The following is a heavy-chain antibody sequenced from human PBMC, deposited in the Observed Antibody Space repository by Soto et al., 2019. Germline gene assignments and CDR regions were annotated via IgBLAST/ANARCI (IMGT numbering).Heavy chain of an antibody. J-gene: IGHJ6*02. CDR3: AKDVDPYYYGMDV. CDR1: GFTFSSCG. CDR2: ISYDGSNK. V-gene: IGHV3-30*18. Sequence: QVQLVESGGGVVQPGRSLRLSCAASGFTFSSCGMHWVRQAPGKGLEWVAVISYDGSNKYYADSVKGRFTISRDNSKNTLYLQMNSLSAEDTAVYYCAKDVDPYYYGMDVWGQGTTVTVSS. D-gene: IGHD5-12*01.